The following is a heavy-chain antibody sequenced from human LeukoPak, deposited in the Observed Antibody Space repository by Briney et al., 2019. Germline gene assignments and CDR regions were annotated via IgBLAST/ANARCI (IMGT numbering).Heavy chain of an antibody. Sequence: SETLSLTCAVYGGSFSGYYWSWIRQPPGKGLEWIGEINHSGSTNYNPSLKSRVTISVDTSKSQFSLKLSSVTAADTAVYYCARGSRGYYPYYFDYWGQGTLVTVSS. J-gene: IGHJ4*02. CDR3: ARGSRGYYPYYFDY. D-gene: IGHD3-22*01. V-gene: IGHV4-34*01. CDR2: INHSGST. CDR1: GGSFSGYY.